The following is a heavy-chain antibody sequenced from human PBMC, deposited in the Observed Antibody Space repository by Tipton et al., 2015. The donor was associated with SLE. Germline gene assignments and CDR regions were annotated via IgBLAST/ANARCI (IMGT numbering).Heavy chain of an antibody. Sequence: QSGPEAKKPGASVKVACEASGYTFTDHYIQWVRQAPGQGLEWMGIISPIGSDLIYAQKFRGRVTMTRDTSTSTVYMELSSLRSEDTAVYYCARTNGGWYFDLWGGGTLVAVSS. V-gene: IGHV1-46*01. CDR3: ARTNGGWYFDL. J-gene: IGHJ2*01. D-gene: IGHD2-8*01. CDR2: ISPIGSDL. CDR1: GYTFTDHY.